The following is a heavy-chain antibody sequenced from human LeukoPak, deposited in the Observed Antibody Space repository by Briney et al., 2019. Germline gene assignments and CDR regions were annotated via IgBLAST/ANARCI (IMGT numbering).Heavy chain of an antibody. CDR3: ARVSFPSVYCSSTSCYPLYGMDV. J-gene: IGHJ6*02. CDR1: GYTFTGYY. V-gene: IGHV1-2*02. CDR2: INPNSGGT. D-gene: IGHD2-2*01. Sequence: EASVTVSCKASGYTFTGYYMHWARQAPGQGLEWMGWINPNSGGTNYAQKFQGRVTMTRDTSISTAYMELSRLRSDDTAVYYCARVSFPSVYCSSTSCYPLYGMDVWGQGTTVTVSS.